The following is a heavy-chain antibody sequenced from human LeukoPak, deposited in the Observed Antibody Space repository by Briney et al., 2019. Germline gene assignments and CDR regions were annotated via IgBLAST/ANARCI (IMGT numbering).Heavy chain of an antibody. CDR1: GDSISTGDYY. D-gene: IGHD3-3*01. Sequence: SETLSLTCSVSGDSISTGDYYWTWIRQPPGKGLEWIGYIFYSGSSYYNPSLKSRITISVDTSKNQFSLNLSSVTAADTAMYFCARLKGSGAPAYYCDSWGRGTLVTVSS. V-gene: IGHV4-30-4*08. CDR3: ARLKGSGAPAYYCDS. CDR2: IFYSGSS. J-gene: IGHJ4*02.